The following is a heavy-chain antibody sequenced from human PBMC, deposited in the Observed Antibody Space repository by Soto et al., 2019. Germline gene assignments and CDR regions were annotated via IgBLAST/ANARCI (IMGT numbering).Heavy chain of an antibody. CDR1: GATFNDYT. CDR3: ASGKSQMTQDRMGFYYYMDV. D-gene: IGHD2-15*01. V-gene: IGHV1-69*08. J-gene: IGHJ6*03. CDR2: VIPLLDAS. Sequence: QVQLVQSGAEVKKPGSSVRISCAASGATFNDYTFTWVRRAPGPGLEWMRRVIPLLDASNYAEKFQDRVTITAERSTSTVYMELSGLKSEDSAIYYCASGKSQMTQDRMGFYYYMDVWGKGTTVTVYS.